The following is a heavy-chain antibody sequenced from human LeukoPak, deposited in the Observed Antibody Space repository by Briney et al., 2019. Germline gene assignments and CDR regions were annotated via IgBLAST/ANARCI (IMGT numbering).Heavy chain of an antibody. Sequence: GASVQVSCKASGYTFTGYYMHWVRQAPGQGLEWMGWINPNSGGTNYAQKFQGRVTMTRDTSISTAYMELSRLRSDDTAVYYCARVAAEVVGVPGAIGFGWLRRDYYYMDVWGKGTPVTVSS. J-gene: IGHJ6*03. V-gene: IGHV1-2*02. D-gene: IGHD2-2*02. CDR1: GYTFTGYY. CDR2: INPNSGGT. CDR3: ARVAAEVVGVPGAIGFGWLRRDYYYMDV.